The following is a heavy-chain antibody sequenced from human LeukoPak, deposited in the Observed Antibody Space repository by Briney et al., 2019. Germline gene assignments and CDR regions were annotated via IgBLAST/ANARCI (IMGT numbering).Heavy chain of an antibody. V-gene: IGHV3-66*01. CDR3: ASILRSSSGYYFDY. CDR1: GFTVSTNY. D-gene: IGHD3-10*01. Sequence: GGSLRLSCAASGFTVSTNYMSWVRQAPGKGLEWVSVIYSGDTTFYADSVRSKFTIFRDNSKNTLYLQMNSLRAEDTAVYYCASILRSSSGYYFDYWGQGTLVTVSS. CDR2: IYSGDTT. J-gene: IGHJ4*02.